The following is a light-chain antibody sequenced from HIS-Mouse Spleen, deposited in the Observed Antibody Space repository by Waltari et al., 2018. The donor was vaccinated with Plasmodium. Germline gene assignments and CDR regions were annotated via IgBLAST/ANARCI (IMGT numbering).Light chain of an antibody. J-gene: IGLJ1*01. CDR3: RSYAGSNNYV. V-gene: IGLV2-8*01. CDR2: EAS. CDR1: SRDVGGYNY. Sequence: QSALTQPPSASGSPGQSVTISCTGTSRDVGGYNYVPWYQQHPGKAPKLLIYEASKRPSGGPDRFSGSKSGNTASLTVSGLQAEDEADYYCRSYAGSNNYVFGTGTKVTVL.